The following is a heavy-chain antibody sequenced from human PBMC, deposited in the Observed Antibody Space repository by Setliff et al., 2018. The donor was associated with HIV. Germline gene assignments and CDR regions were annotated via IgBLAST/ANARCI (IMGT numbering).Heavy chain of an antibody. CDR3: AREAEQGERSSSWYFDY. CDR1: GYTFTGHY. CDR2: INPNNGAS. J-gene: IGHJ4*02. D-gene: IGHD6-6*01. Sequence: ASVKVSCKASGYTFTGHYMHWVRQAPGQGLEWMGWINPNNGASNYAQRFQGRVTMTRDTSSSTVYVELSSLRSDDTAVYYCAREAEQGERSSSWYFDYWGQGTLVTVSS. V-gene: IGHV1-2*02.